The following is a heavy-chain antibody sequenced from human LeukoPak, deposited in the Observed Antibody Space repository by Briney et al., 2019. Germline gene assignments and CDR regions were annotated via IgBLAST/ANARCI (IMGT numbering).Heavy chain of an antibody. Sequence: SQTLSLTCAISGDSVSSNSADWNWIRQSPSRGLEWLGRTYYRSKWYNDYAVSVKSRITINPDTSKNQFSLQLNSVTPEDTAVYYCASAATGDPCAFDIWGQGTMVTVSS. CDR2: TYYRSKWYN. D-gene: IGHD7-27*01. CDR3: ASAATGDPCAFDI. V-gene: IGHV6-1*01. J-gene: IGHJ3*02. CDR1: GDSVSSNSAD.